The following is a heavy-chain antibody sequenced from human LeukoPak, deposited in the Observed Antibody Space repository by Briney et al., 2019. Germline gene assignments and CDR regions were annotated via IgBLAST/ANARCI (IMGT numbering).Heavy chain of an antibody. D-gene: IGHD4-17*01. Sequence: SETLSLTCTVSGGSIRSSSYYWGWIRQPPGKGLEWIGYIYYSGSTNYNPSLKSRVTISVDTSKNQFSLKLSSVTAADTAVYYCARVSVTTETDWFDPWGQGTLVTVSS. CDR1: GGSIRSSSYY. CDR2: IYYSGST. V-gene: IGHV4-61*05. CDR3: ARVSVTTETDWFDP. J-gene: IGHJ5*02.